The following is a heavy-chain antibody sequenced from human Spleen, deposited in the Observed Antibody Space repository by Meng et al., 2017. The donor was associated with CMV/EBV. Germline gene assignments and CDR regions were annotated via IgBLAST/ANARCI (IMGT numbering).Heavy chain of an antibody. CDR3: ARQEYGFDI. CDR2: ISYDGSDQ. CDR1: GFNFTSSA. Sequence: GSGFNFTSSAMHWVRQAPGRGLDWMAAISYDGSDQYYADSVKGRFSISRDNSKNTLYLQMSSLRSEDSAVYYCARQEYGFDIWGQGTMVTVSS. V-gene: IGHV3-30*04. J-gene: IGHJ3*02.